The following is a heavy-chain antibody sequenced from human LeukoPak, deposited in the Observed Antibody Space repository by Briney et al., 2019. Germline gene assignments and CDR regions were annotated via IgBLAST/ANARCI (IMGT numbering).Heavy chain of an antibody. CDR1: GFTFSTYA. CDR3: AKGNRSGSEN. V-gene: IGHV3-23*01. CDR2: ISGSGDYT. Sequence: TGGSLRLSCAASGFTFSTYAMSWVRQAPGKGLEWVSIISGSGDYTNYADSVKGRFTISRDNSKNTFYVQMNSLRAEDTAVYYCAKGNRSGSENWGQGTLVTVSS. J-gene: IGHJ4*02. D-gene: IGHD1-14*01.